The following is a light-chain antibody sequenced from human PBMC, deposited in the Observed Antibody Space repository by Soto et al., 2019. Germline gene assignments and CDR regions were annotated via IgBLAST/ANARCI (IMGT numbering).Light chain of an antibody. Sequence: EIVLIPSAAALSITPGERATLSCRASQSVSSNLAWYQQKPGQAPRLLIYGASTRATGIPARFSGSGSGTEFTLTISSLQSEDFAVYYCQQYNNWPRTFGQGTKVDIK. CDR3: QQYNNWPRT. CDR2: GAS. V-gene: IGKV3-15*01. CDR1: QSVSSN. J-gene: IGKJ1*01.